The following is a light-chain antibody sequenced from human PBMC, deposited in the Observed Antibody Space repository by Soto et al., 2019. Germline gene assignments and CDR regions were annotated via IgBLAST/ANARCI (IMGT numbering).Light chain of an antibody. CDR1: RYVGGYNY. Sequence: RYVGGYNYVSWYQQHPGKAPKLMIYEVSNRPSGVSNRFSGSKSGNTASLTISGLQAEDEADYYCSSYTSSNTYVFGPGNKVPVL. CDR3: SSYTSSNTYV. V-gene: IGLV2-14*01. J-gene: IGLJ1*01. CDR2: EVS.